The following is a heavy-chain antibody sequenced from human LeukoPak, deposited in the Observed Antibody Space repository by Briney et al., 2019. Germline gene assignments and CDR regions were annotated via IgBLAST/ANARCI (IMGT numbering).Heavy chain of an antibody. CDR2: IHHSGSS. CDR3: ARAVVGADYGMDV. Sequence: SQTLSLTCTVSADSLSSGGHYWAWIRQLPGKGLESIGFIHHSGSSRHNPSLKDRVAISVDASRKQFALRLSSVTAADTAVYYCARAVVGADYGMDVWGQGTTVTVSS. CDR1: ADSLSSGGHY. J-gene: IGHJ6*02. V-gene: IGHV4-31*03. D-gene: IGHD1-26*01.